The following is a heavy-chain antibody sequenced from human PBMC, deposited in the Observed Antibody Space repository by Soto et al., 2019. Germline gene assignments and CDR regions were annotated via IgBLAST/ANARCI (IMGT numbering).Heavy chain of an antibody. CDR3: ARVRCFNGLCHTADYGMDV. CDR1: GDVFRSYG. Sequence: SVKVSCKASGDVFRSYGINWVRRAPGQGLEWMGGIIPISGTTNYAQKFQGRVAITADESTDTVYMELSRLRSEDTAVYFCARVRCFNGLCHTADYGMDVWGQGTTVTVSS. CDR2: IIPISGTT. J-gene: IGHJ6*02. D-gene: IGHD2-8*01. V-gene: IGHV1-69*13.